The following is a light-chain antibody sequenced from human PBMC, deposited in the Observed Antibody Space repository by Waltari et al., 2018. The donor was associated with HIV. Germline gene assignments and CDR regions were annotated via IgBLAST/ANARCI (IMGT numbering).Light chain of an antibody. Sequence: SYVLTQPPSVTVAPGKADRLNCGGHHVGSKRVHWYQQQPGRAPVLVIYYDSGRPSGIPERFSGSNSGNTATLTISRVEAGDEADYYFQVWDSSSGVVFGGGTKLTVL. J-gene: IGLJ2*01. CDR3: QVWDSSSGVV. CDR2: YDS. CDR1: HVGSKR. V-gene: IGLV3-21*04.